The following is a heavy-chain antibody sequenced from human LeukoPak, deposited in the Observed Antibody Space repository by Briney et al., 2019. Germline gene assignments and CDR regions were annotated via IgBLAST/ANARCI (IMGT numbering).Heavy chain of an antibody. J-gene: IGHJ4*02. CDR3: AREKYHYDSSGPDD. Sequence: GSLRLSCAASGFTFSSYAMSWVRQAPGKGLEWVSAISGSGGSTYYADSVKGRFTISRDNSKNTLYLQMNSLRAEDTAVYYCAREKYHYDSSGPDDWGQGTLVTVSS. CDR1: GFTFSSYA. V-gene: IGHV3-23*01. D-gene: IGHD3-22*01. CDR2: ISGSGGST.